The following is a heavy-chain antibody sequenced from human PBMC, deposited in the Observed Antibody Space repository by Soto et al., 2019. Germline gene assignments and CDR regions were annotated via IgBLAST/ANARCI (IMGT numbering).Heavy chain of an antibody. J-gene: IGHJ4*02. D-gene: IGHD6-13*01. CDR3: ANQLVVAGNGY. V-gene: IGHV3-13*01. Sequence: GGSLRLSCAASGFTFSSYDMHWVRQATGKGLEWVSAIGTAGDTYYPGSVKGRFTISRENAKNSLYLQMNSLRAEDTAVYYCANQLVVAGNGYWGQGTLVTVSS. CDR1: GFTFSSYD. CDR2: IGTAGDT.